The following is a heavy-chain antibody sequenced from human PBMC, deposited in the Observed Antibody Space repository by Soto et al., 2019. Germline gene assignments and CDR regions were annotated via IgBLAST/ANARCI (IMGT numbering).Heavy chain of an antibody. Sequence: PGGSLRLSCAASGFTFSSYWMHWVRQAPGKGLVWVSGINGGGSIISNADSVKGRFTISRDNSKNTLYLQMNSLRAEDTAVYYCAKSILLRLMPNDAFDIWGQGTMVTVSS. V-gene: IGHV3-74*01. J-gene: IGHJ3*02. CDR2: INGGGSII. D-gene: IGHD3-22*01. CDR3: AKSILLRLMPNDAFDI. CDR1: GFTFSSYW.